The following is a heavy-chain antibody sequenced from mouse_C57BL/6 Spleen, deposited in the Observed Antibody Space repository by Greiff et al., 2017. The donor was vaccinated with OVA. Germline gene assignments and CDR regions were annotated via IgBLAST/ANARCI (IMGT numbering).Heavy chain of an antibody. CDR1: GYAFSSYW. J-gene: IGHJ4*01. CDR3: ASLPDYAMDY. D-gene: IGHD2-10*01. Sequence: LVESGAELVKPGASVKISCKASGYAFSSYWMNWVKQRPGKGLEWIGQIYPGDGDTNYNGKFKGKATLTADKSSSTAYMQLSSLTSEDSAVYFCASLPDYAMDYWGQGTSVTVSS. CDR2: IYPGDGDT. V-gene: IGHV1-80*01.